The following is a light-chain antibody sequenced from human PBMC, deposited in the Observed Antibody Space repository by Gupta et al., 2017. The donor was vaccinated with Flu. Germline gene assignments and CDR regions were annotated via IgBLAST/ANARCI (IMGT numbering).Light chain of an antibody. CDR3: QTWGTGIRV. V-gene: IGLV4-69*01. CDR2: VNSDGSH. J-gene: IGLJ2*01. CDR1: SGISSYA. Sequence: KVTCTLSSGISSYAIAWHKHQPEKGPRVVMKVNSDGSHNKGDGIPDRFSGSSSGAALSLTISRLQAEDEDDYYWQTWGTGIRVFGGGTKLTVL.